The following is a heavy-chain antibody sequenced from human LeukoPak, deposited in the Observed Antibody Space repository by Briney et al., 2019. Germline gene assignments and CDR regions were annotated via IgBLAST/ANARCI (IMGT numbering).Heavy chain of an antibody. CDR2: IIHSGRT. CDR1: GGSFSGYY. J-gene: IGHJ6*03. Sequence: PSETLSLTCAVYGGSFSGYYWSWIRQPPGKGLEWIGEIIHSGRTNYNPSLKSRVTISADTSKNQFSLKLRSVTAADTAVYYCARKQYSSSWFTHLYYYYYMDVWGKGTTVTISS. CDR3: ARKQYSSSWFTHLYYYYYMDV. V-gene: IGHV4-34*12. D-gene: IGHD6-13*01.